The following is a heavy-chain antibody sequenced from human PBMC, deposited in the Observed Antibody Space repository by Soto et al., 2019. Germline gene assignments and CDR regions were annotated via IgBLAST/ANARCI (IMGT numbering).Heavy chain of an antibody. Sequence: AASLRLSCSASGFTFSSYAMHWVRQAPGKGLEYVSSISTNGGSTHYADSVKGRFTISRDNSKNTQYFQMSSLRADDTAVYYCVKGEYYYDSSGYYPFDYWGQGTLVTVSS. CDR1: GFTFSSYA. CDR3: VKGEYYYDSSGYYPFDY. D-gene: IGHD3-22*01. J-gene: IGHJ4*02. V-gene: IGHV3-64D*06. CDR2: ISTNGGST.